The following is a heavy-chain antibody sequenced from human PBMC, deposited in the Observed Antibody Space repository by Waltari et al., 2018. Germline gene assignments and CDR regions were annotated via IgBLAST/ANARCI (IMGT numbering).Heavy chain of an antibody. CDR2: IKQDGSEK. Sequence: EVQLVESGGGLVQPGGSLRLSCAASGFTFSSYWMSGVRQAPGKGLEWVANIKQDGSEKYYVDSVKGRFTISRDNAKNSLYLQMNSLRAEDTAVYYCARVRSSSWYYFDYWGQGTLVTVSS. V-gene: IGHV3-7*01. CDR1: GFTFSSYW. D-gene: IGHD6-13*01. CDR3: ARVRSSSWYYFDY. J-gene: IGHJ4*02.